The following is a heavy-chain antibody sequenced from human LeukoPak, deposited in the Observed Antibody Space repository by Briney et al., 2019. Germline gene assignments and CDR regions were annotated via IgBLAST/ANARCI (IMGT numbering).Heavy chain of an antibody. CDR2: IIPIFGTA. D-gene: IGHD6-19*01. CDR1: GGTFSSYA. Sequence: GASVKVSCKASGGTFSSYAISWVRQAPGQGLEWMGRIIPIFGTANYAQKFQGRVTITTDESTSTAYMELSSLRSEDTAVYYCAVGSRWLQNSYYFDYWGQGTLVTVSS. CDR3: AVGSRWLQNSYYFDY. V-gene: IGHV1-69*05. J-gene: IGHJ4*02.